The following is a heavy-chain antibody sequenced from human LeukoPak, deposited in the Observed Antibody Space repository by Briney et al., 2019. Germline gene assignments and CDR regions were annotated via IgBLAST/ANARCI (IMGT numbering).Heavy chain of an antibody. J-gene: IGHJ4*02. CDR2: IIPILGIA. D-gene: IGHD3-10*01. CDR1: GGTFSSYA. Sequence: GASVKVSCKASGGTFSSYAISWVRQAPGQGLEWMGRIIPILGIANYAQKFQGRVTITADKSTSTAYMELSSLRSEDTAVYYCAGSYMGSGSYYKTPYFDYWGQGTPVTVSS. CDR3: AGSYMGSGSYYKTPYFDY. V-gene: IGHV1-69*04.